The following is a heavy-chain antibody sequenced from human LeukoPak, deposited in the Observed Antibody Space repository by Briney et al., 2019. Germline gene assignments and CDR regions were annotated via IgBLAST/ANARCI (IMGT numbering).Heavy chain of an antibody. D-gene: IGHD5-12*01. CDR2: IWYDGSNK. V-gene: IGHV3-33*01. CDR3: ARGSGYSGYYAVDY. CDR1: GFTFSSDG. J-gene: IGHJ4*02. Sequence: GGSLRLSCAASGFTFSSDGMDWVRQAPGKGLEWVAVIWYDGSNKYYADSVRGRFTISRNNSKNTSYLQRNRLRAETTAGFYCARGSGYSGYYAVDYWGQGTLVTVSS.